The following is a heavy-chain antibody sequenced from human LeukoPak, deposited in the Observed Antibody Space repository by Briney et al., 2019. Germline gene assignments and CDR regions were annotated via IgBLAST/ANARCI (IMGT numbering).Heavy chain of an antibody. Sequence: SETLSLTCTVSGGSISSYYWSWIRQPPGKGLEWIGYIYYSGSTHYNPSLKSRVTISVDTSKNQFSLKLSSVTAADTAVYYCARGVVGSGSYYNPSGDYFDYWGQGTLVTVSS. CDR3: ARGVVGSGSYYNPSGDYFDY. CDR2: IYYSGST. D-gene: IGHD3-10*01. V-gene: IGHV4-59*01. J-gene: IGHJ4*02. CDR1: GGSISSYY.